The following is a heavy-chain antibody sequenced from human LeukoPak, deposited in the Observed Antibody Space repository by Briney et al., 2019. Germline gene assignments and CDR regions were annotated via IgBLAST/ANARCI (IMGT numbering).Heavy chain of an antibody. CDR3: ARDSGAYSSGWYGAFDI. CDR2: ISSNGGST. D-gene: IGHD6-19*01. J-gene: IGHJ3*02. CDR1: GFTFSSYA. Sequence: GGSLRLSCAASGFTFSSYAMHWVRQAPGKGLEYVSAISSNGGSTYYANSVKGRFTISRDNSKNTLYLQMNSLRAEDTAVYYCARDSGAYSSGWYGAFDIWGQGTMVTVSS. V-gene: IGHV3-64*01.